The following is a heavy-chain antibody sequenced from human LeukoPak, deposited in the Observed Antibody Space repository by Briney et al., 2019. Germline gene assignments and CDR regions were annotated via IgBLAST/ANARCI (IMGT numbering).Heavy chain of an antibody. V-gene: IGHV1-69*13. D-gene: IGHD5-18*01. CDR2: IIPIFGTA. Sequence: SVKVSCKASGGTFSSYAISWVRQAPGQGLEWMGGIIPIFGTANYAQKFQGRVTITADESTSTAYMELSSLRSEDTAVYYCARDVDTAMVHFDYWGQGTLVTVSS. CDR1: GGTFSSYA. CDR3: ARDVDTAMVHFDY. J-gene: IGHJ4*02.